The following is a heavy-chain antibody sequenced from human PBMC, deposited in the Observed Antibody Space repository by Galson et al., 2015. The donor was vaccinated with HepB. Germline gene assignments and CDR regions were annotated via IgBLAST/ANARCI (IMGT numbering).Heavy chain of an antibody. CDR2: SYYRSKWYT. D-gene: IGHD6-19*01. Sequence: CAISGDSVSSITAAWNWIRQSPSRGLEWLGRSYYRSKWYTDYAVSLKSRITINVDTSKNQFSLLLNSMTPDDTAVYYCARGEGVAVAAPFVSWGQGILVTVSS. V-gene: IGHV6-1*01. CDR1: GDSVSSITAA. CDR3: ARGEGVAVAAPFVS. J-gene: IGHJ4*02.